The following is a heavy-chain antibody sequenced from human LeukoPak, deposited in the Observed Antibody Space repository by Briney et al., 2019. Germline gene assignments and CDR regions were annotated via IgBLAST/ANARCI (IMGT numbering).Heavy chain of an antibody. D-gene: IGHD6-6*01. CDR2: INHSGST. CDR3: ASRLYSSSSQFRDY. J-gene: IGHJ4*02. Sequence: PSETLSLTCAVYGGSFSGYYWSWIRQPPGKGLEWIREINHSGSTNYNPSLKSRVTISVDTSKNQFSLKLSSVTAADTAVYYCASRLYSSSSQFRDYWGQGTLVTVSS. V-gene: IGHV4-34*01. CDR1: GGSFSGYY.